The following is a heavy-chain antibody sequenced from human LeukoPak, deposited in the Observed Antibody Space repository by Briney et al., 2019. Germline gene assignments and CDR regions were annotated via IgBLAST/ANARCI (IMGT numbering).Heavy chain of an antibody. CDR2: ISWNSGSI. V-gene: IGHV3-9*01. CDR3: AKSPATVGATGYFDY. Sequence: GGSLRLSCAASGFTFSDYWMHWVRQAPGKGLEWVSGISWNSGSIGYADSVKGRFTISRDNAKNSLYLQMNSLRAEDTALYYCAKSPATVGATGYFDYWGQGTLVTVSS. CDR1: GFTFSDYW. J-gene: IGHJ4*02. D-gene: IGHD1-26*01.